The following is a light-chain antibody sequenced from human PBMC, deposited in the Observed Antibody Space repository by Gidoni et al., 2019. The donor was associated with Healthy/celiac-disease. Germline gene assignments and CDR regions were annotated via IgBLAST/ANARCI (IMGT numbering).Light chain of an antibody. Sequence: QSVLTQPPSASGTPGQRVTIPCSGSSSNIGSNTVNWYQQLPGTAPKLLIYSNNQRPSGVPDRFSGSTAGTSASLAIIALRSEDEAVYYCAACDASLNGSLVVFGGGTKLTVL. CDR2: SNN. J-gene: IGLJ2*01. CDR1: SSNIGSNT. CDR3: AACDASLNGSLVV. V-gene: IGLV1-44*01.